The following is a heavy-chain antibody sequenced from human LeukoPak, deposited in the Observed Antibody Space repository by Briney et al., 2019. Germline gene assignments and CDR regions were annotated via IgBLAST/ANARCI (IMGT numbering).Heavy chain of an antibody. J-gene: IGHJ4*02. Sequence: GRSLRLSCAASGFTFSSYGMHWVRQAPGKGLEWVAVISYDGSNKYYADSVKGRFTISRDNSKNTLYLQMNSLRAEDTAVYYCAKENHYDSSGYYSYFDYWGQGTLVTVSS. CDR2: ISYDGSNK. CDR1: GFTFSSYG. V-gene: IGHV3-30*18. CDR3: AKENHYDSSGYYSYFDY. D-gene: IGHD3-22*01.